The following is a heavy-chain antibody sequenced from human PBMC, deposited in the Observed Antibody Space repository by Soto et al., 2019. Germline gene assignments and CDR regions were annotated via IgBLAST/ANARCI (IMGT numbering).Heavy chain of an antibody. V-gene: IGHV4-34*01. Sequence: SETLSLTCAVYGGSLSGYYWSWIRQPPGKGLEWIGEINHSGATYCNPSLKSRVTISVDTSKNQFSLNLNSVTAADTAVYFCSRDYSEHRVDYWGQGILVTVSS. CDR2: INHSGAT. D-gene: IGHD4-4*01. CDR1: GGSLSGYY. J-gene: IGHJ4*02. CDR3: SRDYSEHRVDY.